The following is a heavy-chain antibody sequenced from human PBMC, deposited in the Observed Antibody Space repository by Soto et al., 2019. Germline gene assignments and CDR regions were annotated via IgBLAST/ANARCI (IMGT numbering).Heavy chain of an antibody. Sequence: EVQLVESGGGLVQPGGSLRLSCAASGFTFSSDSMNWVRQAPRKGLEWVSYICSSSSTIYYADSVKGRFTISRDNAKNSLYPQMNSLRDEDTAVYYCATVVVPAAMVYYYGMDVWGQGTTVTVSS. J-gene: IGHJ6*02. CDR2: ICSSSSTI. V-gene: IGHV3-48*02. CDR3: ATVVVPAAMVYYYGMDV. D-gene: IGHD2-2*01. CDR1: GFTFSSDS.